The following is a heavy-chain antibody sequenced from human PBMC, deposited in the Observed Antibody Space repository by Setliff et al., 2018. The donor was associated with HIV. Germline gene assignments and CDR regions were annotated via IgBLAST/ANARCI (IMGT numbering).Heavy chain of an antibody. D-gene: IGHD1-1*01. Sequence: ASVKVSCKASGSTFSTYDINWVRQASGQGPEWMGWMNPNSGNTGYAPKLRGRVTMARNTSISTAYMELSSLRSEDTAVYYCARVPNQEHYFYGMDVWGQGTTVTVSS. J-gene: IGHJ6*02. CDR3: ARVPNQEHYFYGMDV. CDR1: GSTFSTYD. CDR2: MNPNSGNT. V-gene: IGHV1-8*01.